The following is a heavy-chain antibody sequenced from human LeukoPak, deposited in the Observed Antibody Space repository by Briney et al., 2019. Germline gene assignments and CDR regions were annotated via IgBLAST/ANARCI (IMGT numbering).Heavy chain of an antibody. CDR1: GFTFSSYG. V-gene: IGHV3-30*18. Sequence: QSGGSLRLSCSASGFTFSSYGMHWVRQAPGKGLEWVAVISYDGSNKYYADSVKGRFTISRDNSKNTLYLQMNSLRAEDTAVYYCAKQRGYYDIPFDYWGQGTLVTVSS. CDR2: ISYDGSNK. D-gene: IGHD3-9*01. J-gene: IGHJ4*02. CDR3: AKQRGYYDIPFDY.